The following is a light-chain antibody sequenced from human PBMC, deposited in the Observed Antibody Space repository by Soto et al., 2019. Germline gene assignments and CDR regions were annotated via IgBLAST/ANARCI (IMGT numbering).Light chain of an antibody. V-gene: IGKV3-15*01. CDR3: QQYNNWPLT. CDR1: QSVSSY. CDR2: GAS. J-gene: IGKJ4*01. Sequence: EIVMTQSPALLSVSPGERATLSCRASQSVSSYLAWYQQKPGQAPRLLIYGASTRATGFPARFSGSGSGTEFTLTISSLQSEDFAVYYCQQYNNWPLTFGGGTKVEIK.